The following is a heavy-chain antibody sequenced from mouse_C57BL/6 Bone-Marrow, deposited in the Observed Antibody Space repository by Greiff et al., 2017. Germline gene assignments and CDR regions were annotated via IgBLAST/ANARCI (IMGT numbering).Heavy chain of an antibody. CDR1: GYTFTSYW. CDR2: IHPNSGSN. D-gene: IGHD3-2*02. CDR3: ARGSSSAY. V-gene: IGHV1-64*01. J-gene: IGHJ3*01. Sequence: VQLQQPGAELVKPGASVKLSCKASGYTFTSYWMHWVKQRPGQGLEWIGMIHPNSGSNNYNEKFKSKGTLTVDKSSSTAYMQLSSLRSEDSAVYYCARGSSSAYWGQGTLVTVSA.